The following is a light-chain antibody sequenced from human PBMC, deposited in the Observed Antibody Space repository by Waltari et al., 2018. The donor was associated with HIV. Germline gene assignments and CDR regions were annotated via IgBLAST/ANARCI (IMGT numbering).Light chain of an antibody. CDR2: EVS. Sequence: ITISCTGTSSDVGGYNYVSWYQQHPGKAPKLMIYEVSNRPSGVSDRFSGSKSGNTASLTISGLQAEDEADYYCSSYTSSSTRLFGGGTKLTVL. V-gene: IGLV2-14*01. J-gene: IGLJ2*01. CDR3: SSYTSSSTRL. CDR1: SSDVGGYNY.